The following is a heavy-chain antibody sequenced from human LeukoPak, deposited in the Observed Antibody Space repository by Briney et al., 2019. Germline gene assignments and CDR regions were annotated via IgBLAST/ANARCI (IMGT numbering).Heavy chain of an antibody. J-gene: IGHJ6*03. V-gene: IGHV1-2*02. CDR1: GYTFTGYY. CDR3: ARDLGDYGDYYYYYYMDV. Sequence: GASVKVSCKASGYTFTGYYMHWVRQAPGQGLEWMGWINPNSGGTNYAQKFQGRVTVTRDTSISTAYMELSRLRSDDTAVYYCARDLGDYGDYYYYYYMDVWGKGTTVTVSS. CDR2: INPNSGGT. D-gene: IGHD4-17*01.